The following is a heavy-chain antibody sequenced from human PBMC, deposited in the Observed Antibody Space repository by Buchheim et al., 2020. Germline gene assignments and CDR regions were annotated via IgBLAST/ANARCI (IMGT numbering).Heavy chain of an antibody. CDR1: GFTFSDYY. J-gene: IGHJ4*02. V-gene: IGHV3-23*04. Sequence: VQLVESGGGLVKPGGSLRLSCAASGFTFSDYYMSWIRQAPGKGLEWVAAIIGNGVNTHHADSVKGRFTISRDNSKNTLYLQMNNLRAEDTAVYYCAKETYSSGSDPFDYWGQGTL. D-gene: IGHD6-19*01. CDR2: IIGNGVNT. CDR3: AKETYSSGSDPFDY.